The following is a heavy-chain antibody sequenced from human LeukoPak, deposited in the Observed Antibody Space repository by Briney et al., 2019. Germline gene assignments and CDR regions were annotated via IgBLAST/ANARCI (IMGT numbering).Heavy chain of an antibody. CDR1: GFIFSNYA. J-gene: IGHJ4*02. CDR3: ARSPRDWLLPFFDY. Sequence: LPGGSLRLSCAASGFIFSNYAMSWVRQAPGKGLEWVSGINNSGDRRFYADSVKGRFTISRDNSKNTLCLQMNSLRAEDTAVYYCARSPRDWLLPFFDYWGQGTLVTVSS. CDR2: INNSGDRR. D-gene: IGHD3/OR15-3a*01. V-gene: IGHV3-23*01.